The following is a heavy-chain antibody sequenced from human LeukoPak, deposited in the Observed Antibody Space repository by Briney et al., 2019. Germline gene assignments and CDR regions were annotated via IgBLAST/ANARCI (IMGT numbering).Heavy chain of an antibody. V-gene: IGHV4-34*01. CDR2: IYYSGST. CDR1: GGSFSDSY. CDR3: ARFPSYDFWSGYYSREGFDY. J-gene: IGHJ4*02. D-gene: IGHD3-3*01. Sequence: SETLSLTCAVYGGSFSDSYWTWIRQTPGRGHEWIGSIYYSGSTYYNPSLKSRVTISVDTSKNQFSLKLSSVTAADTAVYYCARFPSYDFWSGYYSREGFDYWGQGTLVTVSS.